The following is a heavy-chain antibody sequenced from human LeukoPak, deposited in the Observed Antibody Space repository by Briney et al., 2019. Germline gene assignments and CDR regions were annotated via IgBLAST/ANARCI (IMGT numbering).Heavy chain of an antibody. CDR1: GFTFDDYA. CDR2: ISWNSGSI. Sequence: GRSLRLSCAASGFTFDDYAMHWVRQAPGKGLEWVSGISWNSGSIGYADSVKGRFTISRDNAKNSLYLQMNSLRAEDTALYYCAKGPDTYYCGSGSTLGPYYFDYWGQGTLVTVSS. J-gene: IGHJ4*02. D-gene: IGHD3-10*01. CDR3: AKGPDTYYCGSGSTLGPYYFDY. V-gene: IGHV3-9*01.